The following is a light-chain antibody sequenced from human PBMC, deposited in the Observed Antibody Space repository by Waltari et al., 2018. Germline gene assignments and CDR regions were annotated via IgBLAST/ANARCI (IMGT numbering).Light chain of an antibody. Sequence: QSAPTQPASLSGSPGQPASISCTGTSNDVGRYCYVFCYQQFPGNAPKLMIYDVSYRPSGFSSRFSGSKSGNTASLTISGLQAEDEAVYYCSSHTSTVPHVFGTGTKVTVV. J-gene: IGLJ1*01. CDR1: SNDVGRYCY. CDR3: SSHTSTVPHV. CDR2: DVS. V-gene: IGLV2-14*01.